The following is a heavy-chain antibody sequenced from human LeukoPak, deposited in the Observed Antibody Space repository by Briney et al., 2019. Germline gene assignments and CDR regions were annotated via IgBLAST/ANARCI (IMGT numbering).Heavy chain of an antibody. CDR1: GFTFSSYA. Sequence: GGSLTLSCAASGFTFSSYAMSWVRQAPGKGLEWVSAISGSGGSTYYADSVKGRFTISRDNSKNTLYLQMNSLRAEDTAVYYCAKSFRKAVAGTLDYWGQGTPVTVSS. V-gene: IGHV3-23*01. CDR3: AKSFRKAVAGTLDY. CDR2: ISGSGGST. D-gene: IGHD6-19*01. J-gene: IGHJ4*02.